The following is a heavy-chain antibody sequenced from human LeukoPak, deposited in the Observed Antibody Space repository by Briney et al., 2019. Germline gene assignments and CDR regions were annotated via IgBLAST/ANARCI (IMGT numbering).Heavy chain of an antibody. J-gene: IGHJ4*02. Sequence: GRPLRFSCAAPGFTFSSYAMHWVRQAQGKGLEWVPVITYDGSNKYYVDPVKGRFTISRDNSKNTLYLQMNSLRAEDTAVYYCARDLGKTSFDYWGQGTLVTVSS. CDR2: ITYDGSNK. CDR3: ARDLGKTSFDY. CDR1: GFTFSSYA. V-gene: IGHV3-30-3*01.